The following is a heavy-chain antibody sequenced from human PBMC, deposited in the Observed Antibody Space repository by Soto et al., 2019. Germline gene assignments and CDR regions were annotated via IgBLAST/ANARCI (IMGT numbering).Heavy chain of an antibody. CDR2: IYYSGST. J-gene: IGHJ4*02. Sequence: PSETLSLTCTVSGGSISSYYWGWIRQPPGKGLEWIGYIYYSGSTNYNPSLKSRVTISVDTSKNQFSLKLSSVTAADTAVYYCARCTTMVRGVPYYFDYWGQGTLVTVSS. V-gene: IGHV4-59*01. CDR3: ARCTTMVRGVPYYFDY. CDR1: GGSISSYY. D-gene: IGHD3-10*01.